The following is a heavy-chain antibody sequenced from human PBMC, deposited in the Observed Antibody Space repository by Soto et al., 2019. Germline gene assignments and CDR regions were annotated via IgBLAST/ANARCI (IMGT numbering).Heavy chain of an antibody. D-gene: IGHD3-3*02. J-gene: IGHJ5*02. Sequence: SETLSLTCAVSGGSISSGDYSWSWIRQPPGKGLEWIGYIYHSGSSYYNPSLKSRVTISVDRSKNQFSLQLSSVTAADTAVYYCARETNKGGIRWFDPWGQGTLVTVSS. V-gene: IGHV4-30-2*01. CDR1: GGSISSGDYS. CDR2: IYHSGSS. CDR3: ARETNKGGIRWFDP.